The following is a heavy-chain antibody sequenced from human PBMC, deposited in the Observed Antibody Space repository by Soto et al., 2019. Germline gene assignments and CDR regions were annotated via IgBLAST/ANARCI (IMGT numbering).Heavy chain of an antibody. CDR1: GYTFTGYY. Sequence: GASVKVSCKASGYTFTGYYMHWVRQAPGQGLEWMGWINPNSGSTNYAQKFQGWVTMTRNTSISTAYMELSSLRSEDTAVYYCARGPFFFAWFLEMTDWFAPWGQETLVTVPS. CDR3: ARGPFFFAWFLEMTDWFAP. D-gene: IGHD3-9*01. J-gene: IGHJ5*02. V-gene: IGHV1-2*04. CDR2: INPNSGST.